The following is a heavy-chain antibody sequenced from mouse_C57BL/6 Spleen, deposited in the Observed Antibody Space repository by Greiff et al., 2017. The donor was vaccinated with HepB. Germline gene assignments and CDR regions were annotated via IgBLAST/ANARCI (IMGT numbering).Heavy chain of an antibody. CDR3: VRPIYYYGTFDY. D-gene: IGHD1-1*01. CDR2: INPSTGGT. J-gene: IGHJ2*01. CDR1: GYSFTGYY. V-gene: IGHV1-42*01. Sequence: EVQLQQSGPELVKPGASVKISCKASGYSFTGYYMNWVKQSPEKSLEWIGEINPSTGGTTYNQKFKAKATLTVDKSSSTAYMQLKSLTSEDSAVYYCVRPIYYYGTFDYWGQGTTLTVSS.